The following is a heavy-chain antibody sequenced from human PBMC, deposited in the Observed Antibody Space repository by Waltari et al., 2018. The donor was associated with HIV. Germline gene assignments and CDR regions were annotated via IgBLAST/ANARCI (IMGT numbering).Heavy chain of an antibody. CDR3: ASGPYDYVWGSYRYLDY. J-gene: IGHJ4*02. Sequence: QVQLVQSGAEVKKPGSSVKVSCKASGGTFSSYAISWVRQAPGQGLEWMGGIIPIFGTANYAQKFQGRVTITADESTSTAYMELSSLRSEDTAVYYCASGPYDYVWGSYRYLDYWGQGTLVTVSS. CDR1: GGTFSSYA. CDR2: IIPIFGTA. D-gene: IGHD3-16*02. V-gene: IGHV1-69*01.